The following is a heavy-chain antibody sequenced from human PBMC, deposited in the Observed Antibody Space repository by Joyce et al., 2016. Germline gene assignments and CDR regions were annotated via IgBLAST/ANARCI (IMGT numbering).Heavy chain of an antibody. CDR2: IDASDSYT. D-gene: IGHD1-26*01. V-gene: IGHV5-10-1*03. Sequence: EVQLVQSGAEVKKPGESLRISCEGCTYIFSSYWITWVRQLPGKGLEWMGRIDASDSYTKYSPAFEGHVTFSVDRSIHTAYLQWSSLKASDTGMYYCARFSGSYFPEDYWGQETLVTVSP. CDR3: ARFSGSYFPEDY. J-gene: IGHJ4*02. CDR1: TYIFSSYW.